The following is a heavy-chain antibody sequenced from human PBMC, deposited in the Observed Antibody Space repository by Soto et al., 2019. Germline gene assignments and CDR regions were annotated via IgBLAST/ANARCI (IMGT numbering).Heavy chain of an antibody. Sequence: QVQLVQSGAEVKKPGSSVKVSCKASGGTFSSYAISWVRQAPGQGREWMGGIIPIFGTANYAQKFQGRVTITADDTTSTAYMELSSLRSEDTAVYYCAREARYCSGGSCYFLPGIDYWGQGTLVTVSS. D-gene: IGHD2-15*01. V-gene: IGHV1-69*12. CDR3: AREARYCSGGSCYFLPGIDY. CDR2: IIPIFGTA. J-gene: IGHJ4*02. CDR1: GGTFSSYA.